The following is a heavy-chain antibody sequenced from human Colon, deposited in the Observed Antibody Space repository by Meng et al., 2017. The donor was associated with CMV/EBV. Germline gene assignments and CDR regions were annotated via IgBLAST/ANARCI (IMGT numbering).Heavy chain of an antibody. CDR2: IYYSGRT. V-gene: IGHV4-59*01. Sequence: ESLKISCTVSGGSISTYYWSWIRQPPGKGLEWLGDIYYSGRTTYNPALNSRVTISVDTSKNQFSLKLSSVTPADTAVYYCASLRSRNAFNIWGQGTMVTVSS. J-gene: IGHJ3*02. CDR1: GGSISTYY. CDR3: ASLRSRNAFNI.